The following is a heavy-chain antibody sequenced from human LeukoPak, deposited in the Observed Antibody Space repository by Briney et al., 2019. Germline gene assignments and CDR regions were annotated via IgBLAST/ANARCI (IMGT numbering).Heavy chain of an antibody. CDR1: GFTVSSSY. V-gene: IGHV3-53*01. Sequence: GGSLGLSCAASGFTVSSSYMYWVRQAPGKGLEWVSFFYRGDSTYYAESVRGRFTISRDNSKNTLYLLMNSLIPEDTAVYYCAREVVSTPSYFDSWGQGTLVTVSS. J-gene: IGHJ4*02. CDR3: AREVVSTPSYFDS. D-gene: IGHD2-15*01. CDR2: FYRGDST.